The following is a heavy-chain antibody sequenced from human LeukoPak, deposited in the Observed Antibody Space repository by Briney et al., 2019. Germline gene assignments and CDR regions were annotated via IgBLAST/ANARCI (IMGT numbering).Heavy chain of an antibody. CDR2: INPNSGGT. CDR3: ARDTVGEYGMDV. Sequence: ASVKVSCKASGYTFTGYYMHWVRQAPGQGLEWMGWINPNSGGTNYAQKFQGRVTMTRDTSISTAYMELSRLRSDDTAVYYCARDTVGEYGMDVWGQGTTVTVSS. J-gene: IGHJ6*02. V-gene: IGHV1-2*02. CDR1: GYTFTGYY. D-gene: IGHD3-10*01.